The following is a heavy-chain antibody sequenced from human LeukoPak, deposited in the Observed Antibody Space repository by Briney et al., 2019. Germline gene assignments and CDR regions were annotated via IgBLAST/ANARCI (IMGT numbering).Heavy chain of an antibody. CDR3: AREMITMIXXARXSXXXP. CDR1: GGTFSSYA. D-gene: IGHD3-22*01. Sequence: SVKVSCKASGGTFSSYAISWVRQAPGQGLEWMGRIIPIFGTANYAQKFQGRGTITTDESTSTAYMELGSLRSGSTAVDCCAREMITMIXXARXSXXXPWGQXTLVTVSS. V-gene: IGHV1-69*05. CDR2: IIPIFGTA. J-gene: IGHJ5*02.